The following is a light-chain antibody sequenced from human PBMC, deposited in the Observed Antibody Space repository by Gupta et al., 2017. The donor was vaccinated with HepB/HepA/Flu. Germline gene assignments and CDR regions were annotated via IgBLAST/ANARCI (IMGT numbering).Light chain of an antibody. J-gene: IGKJ3*01. CDR1: QSVSSY. CDR3: QQRNYWHPIIT. V-gene: IGKV3-11*01. Sequence: EIVLTQSPATLSLSPGERATLSCRASQSVSSYLAWYQQKPGQAPRLLIYDASNRATGIPARFSGSGDGTDCTLTISSREPEDFAVYYCQQRNYWHPIITFGHGTKVEIK. CDR2: DAS.